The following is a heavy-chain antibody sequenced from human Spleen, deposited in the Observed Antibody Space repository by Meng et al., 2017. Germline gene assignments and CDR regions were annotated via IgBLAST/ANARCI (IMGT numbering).Heavy chain of an antibody. Sequence: GGSLRLSCAASGFIFSDYYMTWIRQAPGKGLEWVSYISSSGSPTYYADSLKGRFTISRDNAKNSLYLQMNSLRAEDTAVYYCARDSRYYDNSGYHSITFDFWGQGTMVTVSS. V-gene: IGHV3-11*01. D-gene: IGHD3-22*01. J-gene: IGHJ3*01. CDR1: GFIFSDYY. CDR2: ISSSGSPT. CDR3: ARDSRYYDNSGYHSITFDF.